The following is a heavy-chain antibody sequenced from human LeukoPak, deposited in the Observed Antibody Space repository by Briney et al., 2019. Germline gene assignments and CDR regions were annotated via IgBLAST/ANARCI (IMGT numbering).Heavy chain of an antibody. CDR1: GFTFSSYA. D-gene: IGHD3-16*01. CDR3: AKHRQPQGD. CDR2: ISYDGSNK. Sequence: GGSLRLSCAASGFTFSSYAMHWVRQAPGKGLEWVAVISYDGSNKYYADSVKGRFTISRDNSKNTLYLQMNSLRAEDTAVYYCAKHRQPQGDWGQGTLVTVSS. J-gene: IGHJ4*02. V-gene: IGHV3-30-3*02.